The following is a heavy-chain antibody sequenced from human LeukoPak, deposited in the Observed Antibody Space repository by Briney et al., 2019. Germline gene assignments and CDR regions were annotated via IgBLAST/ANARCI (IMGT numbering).Heavy chain of an antibody. CDR2: ISGSGTGT. CDR3: ARSDGDGYNYIPDFDY. V-gene: IGHV3-23*01. D-gene: IGHD5-24*01. Sequence: PGGSLRLSCAASEFTFSSHAMSWVRQAPGKGLEWVSTISGSGTGTYYADSVKGRFTISRDNAKNSLYLQMNSLRAEDTAVYYCARSDGDGYNYIPDFDYWGQGTLVTVSS. J-gene: IGHJ4*02. CDR1: EFTFSSHA.